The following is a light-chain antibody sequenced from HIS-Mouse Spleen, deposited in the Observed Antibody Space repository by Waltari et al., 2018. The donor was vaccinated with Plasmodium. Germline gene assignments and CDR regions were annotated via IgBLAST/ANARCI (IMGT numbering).Light chain of an antibody. CDR3: GTWDSSLSAGVV. Sequence: QSVLTQPPSVSAAPGQKVTISCSGSSSNIWNTYVTWYQQLPGTAPKLLIYDNNKRPSGIPDRFSGSKSGTSATLGITGLQTGDEADYYCGTWDSSLSAGVVFGGGTKLTVL. CDR2: DNN. J-gene: IGLJ2*01. CDR1: SSNIWNTY. V-gene: IGLV1-51*01.